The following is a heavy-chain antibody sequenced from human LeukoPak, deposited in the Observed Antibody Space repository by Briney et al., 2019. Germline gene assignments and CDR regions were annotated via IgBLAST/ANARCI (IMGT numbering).Heavy chain of an antibody. CDR2: INHSGST. J-gene: IGHJ5*02. CDR3: ATNPGGYCSATSCYGEAP. CDR1: GGSFSGYY. Sequence: KPSETLSLTCAVYGGSFSGYYWSWLRQPPGKGLEWIGEINHSGSTNYNPSLKSRVTISVDTSRNQFSLKLSSVTAADTAVYYCATNPGGYCSATSCYGEAPWGQGTPVTVSS. D-gene: IGHD2-2*01. V-gene: IGHV4-34*01.